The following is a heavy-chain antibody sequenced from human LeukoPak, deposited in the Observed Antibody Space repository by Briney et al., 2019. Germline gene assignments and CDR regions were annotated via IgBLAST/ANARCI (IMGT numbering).Heavy chain of an antibody. CDR1: GGTFSSCA. J-gene: IGHJ6*02. Sequence: ASVKVSCKASGGTFSSCAISWVRQAPGQGLEWMGGIIPIFGTANYAQKFQGRVTITADESTSTAYMELSSLRSEDTAVYYCATLTVAGTRESYYYYYYGMDVWGQGTTVTVSS. D-gene: IGHD6-19*01. CDR3: ATLTVAGTRESYYYYYYGMDV. V-gene: IGHV1-69*13. CDR2: IIPIFGTA.